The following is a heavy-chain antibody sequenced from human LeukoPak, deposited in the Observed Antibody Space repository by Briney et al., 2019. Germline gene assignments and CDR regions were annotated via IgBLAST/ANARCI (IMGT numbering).Heavy chain of an antibody. V-gene: IGHV4-34*01. CDR1: GGSFSGYY. CDR2: INHSGST. Sequence: SETLSLTCAVYGGSFSGYYWSWIRQPPGKGLEWIGEINHSGSTNYNPSLKSRVTISVDTSKNQFSLKLSSVTAADTAVYYCARASIAARRLMSWGQGTLVTVSS. J-gene: IGHJ4*02. CDR3: ARASIAARRLMS. D-gene: IGHD6-6*01.